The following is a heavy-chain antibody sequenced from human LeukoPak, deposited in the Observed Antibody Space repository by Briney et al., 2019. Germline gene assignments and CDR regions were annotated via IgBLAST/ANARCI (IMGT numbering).Heavy chain of an antibody. CDR2: ISSSSSYI. Sequence: PGGSLRLSCAASGFIFSSYSMNWVRQAPGKGLEWVSSISSSSSYIYYADSVKGRFTISRDNAKNSLYLQMNSLRAEDTAVYYCASQSIAAAGTDYWGQGTLVTVSS. J-gene: IGHJ4*02. D-gene: IGHD6-13*01. CDR3: ASQSIAAAGTDY. V-gene: IGHV3-21*01. CDR1: GFIFSSYS.